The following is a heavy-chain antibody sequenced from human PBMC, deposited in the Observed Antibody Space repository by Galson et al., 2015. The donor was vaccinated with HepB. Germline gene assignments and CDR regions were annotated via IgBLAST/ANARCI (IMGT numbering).Heavy chain of an antibody. V-gene: IGHV3-11*06. J-gene: IGHJ4*02. CDR1: GFTVSDNY. CDR3: ARGTYGLDY. D-gene: IGHD2-21*01. Sequence: CAASGFTVSDNYMSWVRQAPGKGLEWVSSISSSSSDTYYADSVKGRFTISRDNAKNSLYLQMNSLRAEDTAVYYCARGTYGLDYWGQGTLVTVSS. CDR2: ISSSSSDT.